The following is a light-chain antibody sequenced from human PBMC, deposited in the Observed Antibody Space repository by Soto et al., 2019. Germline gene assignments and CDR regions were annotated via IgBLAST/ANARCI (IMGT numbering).Light chain of an antibody. CDR2: VAS. V-gene: IGKV1-9*01. CDR1: QDFNNY. J-gene: IGKJ4*01. Sequence: DIQLTQSPSFLSASVGDRVTITCRASQDFNNYLAWYQQKPGEAPKLLMYVASTLQSGVPSRFSGSGSGTEFTLTTSSLQPEAFATYFCHQFNSFPLTFGGGTKVEIK. CDR3: HQFNSFPLT.